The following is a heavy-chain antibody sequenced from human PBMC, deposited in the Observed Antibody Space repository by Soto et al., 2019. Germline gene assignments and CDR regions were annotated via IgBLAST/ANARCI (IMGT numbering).Heavy chain of an antibody. CDR3: ARERAAAGFDY. Sequence: QVQLVQSGAEVKKPGASVKVSCKASGYTFTSYDINWVRQATGQGLEWMGWMNPNSGNTGYAQKFQGRXTXNXXTSTSTAYMELSSLRSEDTAVYYCARERAAAGFDYWGQGTLVTVSS. J-gene: IGHJ4*02. D-gene: IGHD6-13*01. V-gene: IGHV1-8*01. CDR1: GYTFTSYD. CDR2: MNPNSGNT.